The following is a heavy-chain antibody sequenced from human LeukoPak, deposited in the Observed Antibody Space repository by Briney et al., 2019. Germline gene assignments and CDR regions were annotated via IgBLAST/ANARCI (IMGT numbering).Heavy chain of an antibody. Sequence: GGSLRLSCAASGFTFSSYWMSWVRQAPGKGLEWVANIKQDGSEKYYVDSVKGRFTISRDNAKNSLYLQMNSLRAEDTAVYYCARAADYDFWSGYSLYYYYYMDVWGKGTTVTVSS. V-gene: IGHV3-7*01. D-gene: IGHD3-3*01. J-gene: IGHJ6*03. CDR2: IKQDGSEK. CDR1: GFTFSSYW. CDR3: ARAADYDFWSGYSLYYYYYMDV.